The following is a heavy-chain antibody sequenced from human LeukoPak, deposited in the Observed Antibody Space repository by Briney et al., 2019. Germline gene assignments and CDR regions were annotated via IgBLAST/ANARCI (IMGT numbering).Heavy chain of an antibody. D-gene: IGHD3-3*01. Sequence: GGSLRLSCAASGFTFSNYAMSWVRQAPGKGLEWVSAISGSGGSTYYADSVKGRFTISRDNSKNTLYLQMDNLRAEDTAVYYCAKRSGYYYFDYWGQGTLVTVSS. CDR2: ISGSGGST. J-gene: IGHJ4*02. V-gene: IGHV3-23*01. CDR1: GFTFSNYA. CDR3: AKRSGYYYFDY.